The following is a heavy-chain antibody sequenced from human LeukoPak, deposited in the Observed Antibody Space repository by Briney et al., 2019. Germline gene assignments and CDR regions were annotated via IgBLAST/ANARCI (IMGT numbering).Heavy chain of an antibody. CDR1: GGSTSTTSYY. J-gene: IGHJ4*02. V-gene: IGHV4-39*01. CDR2: IYYSGTT. D-gene: IGHD5-12*01. Sequence: TSETLSLTCTVSGGSTSTTSYYWGWIRQPPGKGLEWIATIYYSGTTYYNPSLKSRVTISIDTSKNQFSLKVSSVTAADTAVYYCARRYGGFAGDFDFWGQGMLVTVSS. CDR3: ARRYGGFAGDFDF.